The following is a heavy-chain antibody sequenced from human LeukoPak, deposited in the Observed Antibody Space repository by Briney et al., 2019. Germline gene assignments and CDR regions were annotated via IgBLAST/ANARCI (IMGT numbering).Heavy chain of an antibody. CDR2: IYHSGST. D-gene: IGHD1-26*01. CDR3: ARAGGSYPPS. Sequence: PSETLSLTCAVSGYSISSGYYWGWLRQPPGKGLEWIGSIYHSGSTYYNPSLKSRVTISVDTSKNQFSLKLSSVTAADTAVYYCARAGGSYPPSWGQGTLVTVSP. CDR1: GYSISSGYY. J-gene: IGHJ4*02. V-gene: IGHV4-38-2*01.